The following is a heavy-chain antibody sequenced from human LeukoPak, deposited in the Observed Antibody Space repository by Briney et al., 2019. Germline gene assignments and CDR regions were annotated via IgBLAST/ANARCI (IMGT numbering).Heavy chain of an antibody. CDR1: GFTFTSYS. D-gene: IGHD3-9*01. Sequence: GGSLSLSCAASGFTFTSYSMNWVRQAPGKALEPLSSISSSGSYISYAESVKGRFTISRDNSKKTLYLQMNSLRAEDTAVYYCAKAHRDWYLGVFQIWGQGTMVTVSS. J-gene: IGHJ3*02. V-gene: IGHV3-21*04. CDR2: ISSSGSYI. CDR3: AKAHRDWYLGVFQI.